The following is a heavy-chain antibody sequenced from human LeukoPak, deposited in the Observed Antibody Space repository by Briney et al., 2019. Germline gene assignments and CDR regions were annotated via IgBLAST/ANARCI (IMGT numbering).Heavy chain of an antibody. CDR3: ARANNSSWHN. V-gene: IGHV3-7*01. D-gene: IGHD6-13*01. J-gene: IGHJ4*02. CDR2: IKPDGSAE. Sequence: PGGSLRPSFATSGLTFSSNWMSWVRQAPGRGLEWVANIKPDGSAEYYAASVKGRFTVSRDNAKNSLYLQMNSLRAEDTAVYYCARANNSSWHNWGQGTLVTVSS. CDR1: GLTFSSNW.